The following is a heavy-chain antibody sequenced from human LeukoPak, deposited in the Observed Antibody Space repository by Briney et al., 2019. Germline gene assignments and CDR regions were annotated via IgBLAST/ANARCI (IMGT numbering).Heavy chain of an antibody. V-gene: IGHV3-30*07. Sequence: GGSLRLSCSASGFTFSDYWMMWVRQAPGKGLEWVAVISYDGSNKYYADSVKGRFTISRDNAKNSLYLQMNSLRAEDTAVYYCARDDGDGYNSYYYMDVWGKGTTVTVSS. D-gene: IGHD5-24*01. J-gene: IGHJ6*03. CDR1: GFTFSDYW. CDR2: ISYDGSNK. CDR3: ARDDGDGYNSYYYMDV.